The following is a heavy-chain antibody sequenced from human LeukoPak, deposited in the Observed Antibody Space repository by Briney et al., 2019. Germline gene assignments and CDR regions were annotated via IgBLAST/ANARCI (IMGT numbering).Heavy chain of an antibody. V-gene: IGHV3-33*06. CDR3: AKYDSSGYTPYDAFDI. CDR1: GFTFSSYG. CDR2: IWYDGSNK. D-gene: IGHD3-22*01. Sequence: GGSLRLSCAASGFTFSSYGMHWVRQAPGKGLEWVAVIWYDGSNKYYADSVKGRFTISRDNSKNTLYLQMNSLRAEDTAVYYCAKYDSSGYTPYDAFDIWDQGTMVTVSS. J-gene: IGHJ3*02.